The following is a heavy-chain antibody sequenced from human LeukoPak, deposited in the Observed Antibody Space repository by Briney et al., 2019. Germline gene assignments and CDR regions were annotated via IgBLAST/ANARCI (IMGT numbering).Heavy chain of an antibody. CDR2: IYYSGST. V-gene: IGHV4-59*01. J-gene: IGHJ6*03. CDR3: AKAYYDFWSGYNYYYMDV. CDR1: GGSISSYY. D-gene: IGHD3-3*01. Sequence: PSETLSLTCTVSGGSISSYYWSWIRQPPGKGLEWIGYIYYSGSTNYNPSLKSRVTISVDTSKNQFSPKLSSVTAADTAVYYCAKAYYDFWSGYNYYYMDVWGKGTTVTVSS.